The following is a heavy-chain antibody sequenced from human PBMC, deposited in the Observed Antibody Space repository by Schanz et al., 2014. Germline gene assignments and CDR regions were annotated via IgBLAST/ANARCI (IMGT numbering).Heavy chain of an antibody. Sequence: QVQLQESGPGLVKPSETLSLTCSVSGDSITGVSRYWGWIRQPPGKGLEWIASDCISATDYVNESLQSRVSISIDRSKNHLSLKVPSVTAADTAVYFCARHRDEMATVSSPFDYWGQGILVTVSS. CDR3: ARHRDEMATVSSPFDY. V-gene: IGHV4-39*01. CDR1: GDSITGVSRY. J-gene: IGHJ4*02. D-gene: IGHD2-15*01. CDR2: DCISATD.